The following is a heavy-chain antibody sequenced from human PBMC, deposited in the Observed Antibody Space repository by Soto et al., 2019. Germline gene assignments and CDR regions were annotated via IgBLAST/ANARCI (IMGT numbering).Heavy chain of an antibody. D-gene: IGHD5-18*01. V-gene: IGHV3-23*01. Sequence: VQLLDSGGGLVQPGGSLRLSCAASGFTFNNYVMSWVRQAPGKGMEWVSALSSSGGSTYYADSVKGRFAISRDNSKNTLYLQMNSLRAEDTAVYYCVKCEFSFGPNSLYYFDYWGKGTLVAVSS. J-gene: IGHJ4*02. CDR1: GFTFNNYV. CDR3: VKCEFSFGPNSLYYFDY. CDR2: LSSSGGST.